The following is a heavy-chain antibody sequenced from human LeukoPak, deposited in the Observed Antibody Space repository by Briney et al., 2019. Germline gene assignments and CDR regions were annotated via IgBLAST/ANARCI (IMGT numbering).Heavy chain of an antibody. CDR3: ARDSVYATNWYDP. V-gene: IGHV4-59*01. CDR2: ITFSGGT. D-gene: IGHD2-8*01. CDR1: GGSISSSN. Sequence: PSETLSLTCTVSGGSISSSNWNWIRQAPGKGLEWIGYITFSGGTNYNPSLGSRVTISLDMSKNQFSLKLTSVTAADTAIYYCARDSVYATNWYDPWGQGTLVVVSS. J-gene: IGHJ5*02.